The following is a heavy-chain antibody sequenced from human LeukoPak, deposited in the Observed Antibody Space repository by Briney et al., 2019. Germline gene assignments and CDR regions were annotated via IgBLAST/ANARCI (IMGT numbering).Heavy chain of an antibody. CDR3: VKGRTGLLWF. CDR2: IRYDGSNK. CDR1: GFTFSSYG. J-gene: IGHJ4*02. V-gene: IGHV3-30*02. D-gene: IGHD3-10*01. Sequence: GGSLRLSCAASGFTFSSYGMHWVRQAPGKGREWVAFIRYDGSNKYYADSVKGRFTISRDNSKNTLYLQMNSLRAEDTAVYYCVKGRTGLLWFGDQGTLVTVSS.